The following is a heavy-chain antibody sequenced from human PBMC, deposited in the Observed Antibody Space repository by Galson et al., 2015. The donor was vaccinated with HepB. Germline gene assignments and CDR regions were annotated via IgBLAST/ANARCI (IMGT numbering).Heavy chain of an antibody. J-gene: IGHJ5*02. CDR3: VRVQDGDYAGWFDP. CDR2: IWHDGSNQ. V-gene: IGHV3-33*01. CDR1: GFTFSNYG. D-gene: IGHD4-17*01. Sequence: SLRLSCAASGFTFSNYGMHWVRQAPGKGLEWVGVIWHDGSNQHYVDSLKGRFTISRDNSKNTLYLHINSLRAEDTAVYYCVRVQDGDYAGWFDPWGQGTLVTVSS.